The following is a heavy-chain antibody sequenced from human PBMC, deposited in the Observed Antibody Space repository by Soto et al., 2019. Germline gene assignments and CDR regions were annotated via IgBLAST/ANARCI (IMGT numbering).Heavy chain of an antibody. D-gene: IGHD4-17*01. V-gene: IGHV3-15*01. CDR2: IKNKADGGTA. CDR1: GITFTNAW. CDR3: TTDPGDYEDF. Sequence: EVQLVESGGDLVKPGGCLRLSCAASGITFTNAWMSWVRQAPGKGLEWVGRIKNKADGGTADYAARVRGRFTISRDDSANPLFLQMNSLETEDTAVYYCTTDPGDYEDFWGRGTLVTVSS. J-gene: IGHJ4*02.